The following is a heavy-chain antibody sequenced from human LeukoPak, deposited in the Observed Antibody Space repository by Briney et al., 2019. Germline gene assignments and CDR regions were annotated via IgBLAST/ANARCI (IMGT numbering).Heavy chain of an antibody. CDR1: GYTLTELS. Sequence: ASVKVSCKVSGYTLTELSMHWVRQAPGKGLEWMGGFDPEDGETIYAQKFQGRVTMTEDTSTDTAYMELSSLRSEDTTVYYCATWGYDILTGINWFDPWDQGTLVTVSS. J-gene: IGHJ5*02. CDR2: FDPEDGET. V-gene: IGHV1-24*01. D-gene: IGHD3-9*01. CDR3: ATWGYDILTGINWFDP.